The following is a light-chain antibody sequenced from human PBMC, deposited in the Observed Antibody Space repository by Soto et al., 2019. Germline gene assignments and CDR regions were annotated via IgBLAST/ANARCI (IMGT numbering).Light chain of an antibody. CDR2: DAS. J-gene: IGKJ4*01. CDR1: QTVRNNY. V-gene: IGKV3D-20*02. Sequence: EFVLTQSPGTLSLSPGERATLSCRASQTVRNNYLAWYQQKPGQAPRLLIYDASSRATGIPARSSGSGSGTDFTLTISSLEPEDFAVYYCQQHSNWPLTFGGGTKVDIK. CDR3: QQHSNWPLT.